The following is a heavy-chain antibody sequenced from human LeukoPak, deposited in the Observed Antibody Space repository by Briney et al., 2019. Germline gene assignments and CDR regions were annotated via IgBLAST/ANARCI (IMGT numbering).Heavy chain of an antibody. CDR1: GYTFTGYY. J-gene: IGHJ4*02. D-gene: IGHD2-2*01. CDR2: INPNSGGT. CDR3: ARDHISGDIVVVPAAIGDY. Sequence: ASVKVSCKASGYTFTGYYMHWVRQAPGQGLEWMGWINPNSGGTNYAQKFQGRVTMTRDTSISTAYMELSRLRSDDTAVYYCARDHISGDIVVVPAAIGDYWGQGTLVTVSS. V-gene: IGHV1-2*02.